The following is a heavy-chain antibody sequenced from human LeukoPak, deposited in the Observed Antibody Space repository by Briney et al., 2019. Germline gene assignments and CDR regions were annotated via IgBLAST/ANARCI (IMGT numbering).Heavy chain of an antibody. CDR2: IYYSGST. V-gene: IGHV4-30-4*08. CDR3: AGGYYDFWSGFVDY. CDR1: GGSISSGDYY. Sequence: SQTLSLTCTVSGGSISSGDYYWSWIRQPPGKGLEWIGYIYYSGSTSYNPSLKSRVTILVDTSKNQFSLKLSSVTAADTAVYYCAGGYYDFWSGFVDYWGQGTLVTVSS. D-gene: IGHD3-3*01. J-gene: IGHJ4*02.